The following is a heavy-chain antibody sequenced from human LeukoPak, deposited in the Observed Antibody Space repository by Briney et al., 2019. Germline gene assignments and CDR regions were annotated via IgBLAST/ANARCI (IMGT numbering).Heavy chain of an antibody. J-gene: IGHJ3*02. D-gene: IGHD3-16*01. CDR1: GFTFSSYG. CDR3: ARDDALGDNALDI. CDR2: ILNDGSQE. V-gene: IGHV3-33*01. Sequence: GGSLRLSCAASGFTFSSYGMHWVRQAPGKGLEWVAVILNDGSQEKYADSVKGRFTISRDNSKNSLFLQMNSLRAEDTAVYYCARDDALGDNALDIWGQGTMVTVS.